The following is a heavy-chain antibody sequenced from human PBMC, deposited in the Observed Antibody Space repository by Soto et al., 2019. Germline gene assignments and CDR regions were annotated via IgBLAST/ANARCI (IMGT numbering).Heavy chain of an antibody. CDR2: IIPIFGTA. Sequence: ASVKVSCKASGGTFSIYAISWVRQAPGQGLEWMGGIIPIFGTANYAQKFQGRVTITADESTSTAYMELSSLRSEDTAVYYCARAIAAPPYYFDYWGQGTLVTVSS. CDR3: ARAIAAPPYYFDY. D-gene: IGHD6-6*01. J-gene: IGHJ4*02. CDR1: GGTFSIYA. V-gene: IGHV1-69*13.